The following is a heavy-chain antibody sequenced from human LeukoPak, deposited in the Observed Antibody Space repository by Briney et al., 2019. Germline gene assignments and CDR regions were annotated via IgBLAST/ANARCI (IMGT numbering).Heavy chain of an antibody. CDR3: ARGTQVTYYDFWSGYRFDP. J-gene: IGHJ5*02. CDR2: IIPIFGTA. Sequence: SVKVSCKASGGTSSSYAISWVRQAPGQGLEWMGGIIPIFGTANYAQKFQGRVTITADESTSTAYMELSSLRSEDTAVYYCARGTQVTYYDFWSGYRFDPWGQGTLVTVSS. D-gene: IGHD3-3*01. CDR1: GGTSSSYA. V-gene: IGHV1-69*13.